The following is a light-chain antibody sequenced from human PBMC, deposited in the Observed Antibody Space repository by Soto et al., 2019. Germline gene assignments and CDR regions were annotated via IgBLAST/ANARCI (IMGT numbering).Light chain of an antibody. Sequence: SVLPQPASVSGSPGQSITISCTGTSSDVGAYDYVSWYQQHPDKAPKLMIYEVSNRPSGVSNRFSGSKSVNMATLTISGLQADDEADYYCSSYTSSSTRVFGTGTKVTVL. J-gene: IGLJ1*01. CDR1: SSDVGAYDY. V-gene: IGLV2-14*03. CDR3: SSYTSSSTRV. CDR2: EVS.